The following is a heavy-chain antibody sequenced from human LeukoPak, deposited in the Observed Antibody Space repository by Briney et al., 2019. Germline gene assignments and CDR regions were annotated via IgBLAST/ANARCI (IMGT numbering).Heavy chain of an antibody. CDR3: AKKGPRMYGDYTDY. V-gene: IGHV3-23*01. D-gene: IGHD4-17*01. Sequence: GGTLRLSCVASGFTFSNYGMSWVRQAPGKGLEWVSGISGSGGDTYYADSVKGRFTVSRDNYKKTLYVQMNSLRAEDTAVYYCAKKGPRMYGDYTDYWGQGTLVTVSS. CDR1: GFTFSNYG. J-gene: IGHJ4*02. CDR2: ISGSGGDT.